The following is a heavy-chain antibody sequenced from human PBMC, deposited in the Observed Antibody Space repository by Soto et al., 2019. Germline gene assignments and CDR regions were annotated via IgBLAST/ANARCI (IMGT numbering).Heavy chain of an antibody. CDR1: GFTFSSYA. CDR2: ISGSGVST. CDR3: ARSGSTAYPLKNWFDP. V-gene: IGHV3-23*01. J-gene: IGHJ5*02. D-gene: IGHD2-2*01. Sequence: EVKLLESGGGLVQPGGSLRLSCAASGFTFSSYAMSWVRQAPGKGLEWVSGISGSGVSTYYADSVKGRFTISRDNSKNTLYLQMNSLRAEDTAVYYCARSGSTAYPLKNWFDPWGQGTLVTVSS.